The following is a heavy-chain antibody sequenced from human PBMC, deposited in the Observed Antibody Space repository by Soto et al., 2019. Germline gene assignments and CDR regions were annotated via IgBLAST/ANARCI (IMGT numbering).Heavy chain of an antibody. Sequence: QVQLVESGGGVVQPGRSLRLSCAASGFTFSSYGMHWVRQAPGKGLEWVAVISYDGSNEYYADFVKGRFTISRDNSKNTLFLQMHSLRAEDTALYYCAKLSGWDGENAFDIWGQGTMVTVSS. D-gene: IGHD6-19*01. J-gene: IGHJ3*02. V-gene: IGHV3-30*18. CDR3: AKLSGWDGENAFDI. CDR1: GFTFSSYG. CDR2: ISYDGSNE.